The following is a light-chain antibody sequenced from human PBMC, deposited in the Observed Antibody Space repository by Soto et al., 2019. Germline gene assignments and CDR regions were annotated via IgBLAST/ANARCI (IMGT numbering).Light chain of an antibody. CDR1: QSVSSN. CDR2: GAS. CDR3: QQYNNWPSTWT. Sequence: EIVMTQSPATLSVSPGERATLSRRASQSVSSNLAWYQQKPGQAPRLLIYGASTRATGIPARFSGSGSGTEFTLTISSLQSEDFAVYYCQQYNNWPSTWTFGQGTKV. J-gene: IGKJ1*01. V-gene: IGKV3-15*01.